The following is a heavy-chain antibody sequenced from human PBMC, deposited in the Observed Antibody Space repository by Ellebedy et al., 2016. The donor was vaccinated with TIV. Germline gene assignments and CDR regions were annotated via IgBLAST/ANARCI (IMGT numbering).Heavy chain of an antibody. Sequence: AASVKVSCKTSGYTFTGYFIQWVRQAPGQGLAWMGILNPSGGSTSNTQKFQGRLTMTRDTSTRTVYMELSSLRSEDTAVYYCARLSDRGEHWGQGTLVTVSS. CDR2: LNPSGGST. V-gene: IGHV1-46*01. CDR3: ARLSDRGEH. D-gene: IGHD1-14*01. CDR1: GYTFTGYF. J-gene: IGHJ1*01.